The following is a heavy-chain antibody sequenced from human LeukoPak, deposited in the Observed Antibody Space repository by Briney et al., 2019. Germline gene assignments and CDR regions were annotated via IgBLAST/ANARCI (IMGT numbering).Heavy chain of an antibody. CDR2: INLKSGGT. CDR1: GYTFTGYY. J-gene: IGHJ4*02. Sequence: ASVKVSCKASGYTFTGYYIHWVRQAPGQGLEWMGWINLKSGGTKYAQKFQGRVTMTRNTSISTAYMDLRSPTSDDTAVYYCARDQGDYYFDYWDQGILVTVSS. D-gene: IGHD3-16*01. CDR3: ARDQGDYYFDY. V-gene: IGHV1-2*02.